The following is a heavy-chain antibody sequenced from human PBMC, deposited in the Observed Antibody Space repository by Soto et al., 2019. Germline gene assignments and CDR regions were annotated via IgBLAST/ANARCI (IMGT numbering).Heavy chain of an antibody. D-gene: IGHD3-3*01. V-gene: IGHV1-2*04. J-gene: IGHJ4*02. CDR3: ARVNISPPYYDFWSGYYTEYYFDY. Sequence: ASVKVSCKASGYTFTGYYMHWVRQAPGQGLEWMGWINPNSGGTNYAQKFQGWVTMTRDTSISTAYMELSRLRSDDTAVYYCARVNISPPYYDFWSGYYTEYYFDYWGQGTLVTVSS. CDR2: INPNSGGT. CDR1: GYTFTGYY.